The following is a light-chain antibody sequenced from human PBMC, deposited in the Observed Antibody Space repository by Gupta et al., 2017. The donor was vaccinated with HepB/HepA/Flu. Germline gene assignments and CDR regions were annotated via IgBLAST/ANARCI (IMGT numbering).Light chain of an antibody. J-gene: IGLJ1*01. CDR3: KEWDSSTSV. CDR1: KIGNKN. V-gene: IGLV3-9*01. CDR2: RDG. Sequence: SYELTQPHSLSVALGQTARIICGGNKIGNKNVHWYQQKPGQAPILSIYRDGNRPSGIPERYSGSNSGNTETMSISSAQAGDESYFSCKEWDSSTSVFGTGTKVTVL.